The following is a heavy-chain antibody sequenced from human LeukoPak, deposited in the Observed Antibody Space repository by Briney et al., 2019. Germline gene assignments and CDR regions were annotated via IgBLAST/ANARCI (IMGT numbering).Heavy chain of an antibody. J-gene: IGHJ4*02. CDR1: GFTFDDYG. V-gene: IGHV3-20*04. CDR3: AKVRVDAYVSPNDY. D-gene: IGHD3-16*01. Sequence: GGSLRLSCAASGFTFDDYGMSWVHQAPGKGLEWVSGINWNGGSTGYADSVKGRFTISRDNAKNSLYLQMNSLRAEDTALYYCAKVRVDAYVSPNDYWGQGTLVTVSS. CDR2: INWNGGST.